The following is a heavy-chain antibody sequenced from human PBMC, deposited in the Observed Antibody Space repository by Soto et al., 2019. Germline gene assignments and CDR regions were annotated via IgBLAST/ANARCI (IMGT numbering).Heavy chain of an antibody. CDR1: GYTFTSYD. V-gene: IGHV1-8*01. J-gene: IGHJ3*02. CDR2: MNPNSGNT. D-gene: IGHD4-17*01. CDR3: ARDGDYGGAFDI. Sequence: ASVKVSCKASGYTFTSYDINWVRQATGQGLEWMGWMNPNSGNTDYAQKLQGRVTMTTDTSTSTAYMELRSLRSDDTAVYYCARDGDYGGAFDIWGQGTMVIVSS.